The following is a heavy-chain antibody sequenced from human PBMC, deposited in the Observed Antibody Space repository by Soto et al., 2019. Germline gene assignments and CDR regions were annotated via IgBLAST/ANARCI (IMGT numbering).Heavy chain of an antibody. V-gene: IGHV1-69*13. D-gene: IGHD3-3*01. J-gene: IGHJ3*02. CDR2: IIPIFGTA. Sequence: SVKVSCKASGGTFSSYAISWVRQAPVQGLEWMGGIIPIFGTANYAQKFQGRVTITADESTSTAYMELSSLRSEDTAVYYCARVFTIFGVASDAFDIWGQGTMVTVSS. CDR3: ARVFTIFGVASDAFDI. CDR1: GGTFSSYA.